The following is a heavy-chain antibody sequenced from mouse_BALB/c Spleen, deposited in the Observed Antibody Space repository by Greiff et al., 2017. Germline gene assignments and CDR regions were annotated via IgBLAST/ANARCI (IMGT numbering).Heavy chain of an antibody. J-gene: IGHJ4*01. D-gene: IGHD1-1*01. CDR1: GYTFTDYA. CDR3: ARLDYGTRAMDY. V-gene: IGHV1S137*01. Sequence: VKLQESGAELVRPGVSVKISCKGSGYTFTDYAMHWVKQSHAKSLEWIGVISTYYGDASYNQKFKGKATMTVDKSSSTAYMELARLTSEDSAIYYCARLDYGTRAMDYWGQGTSVTVSS. CDR2: ISTYYGDA.